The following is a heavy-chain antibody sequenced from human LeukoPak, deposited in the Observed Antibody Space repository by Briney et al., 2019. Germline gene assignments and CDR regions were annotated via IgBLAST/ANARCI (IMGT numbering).Heavy chain of an antibody. CDR3: ARGRSLAYYYDSSGYYQGGDY. CDR2: TKSRTDGGTT. D-gene: IGHD3-22*01. Sequence: GGSLRLSCAASGFTFNNAWMSWVRQAPGKGLEWVGRTKSRTDGGTTDYGAPVKGRFTISRDNAKNSLYLQMNSLRAEDTAVYYCARGRSLAYYYDSSGYYQGGDYWGQGTLVTVSS. J-gene: IGHJ4*02. CDR1: GFTFNNAW. V-gene: IGHV3-15*01.